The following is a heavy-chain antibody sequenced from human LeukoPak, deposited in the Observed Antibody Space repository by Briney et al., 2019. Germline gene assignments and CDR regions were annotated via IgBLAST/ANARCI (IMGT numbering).Heavy chain of an antibody. CDR3: ARTVYYGSGSYTAGDFDY. Sequence: GESLKISCKGSGYSFTTNWIGWVRQMPGKGLEWMGIIFPGDSDTRYSPSFQGQVTISADKSISTAYLQWSSLKASDTAMYYCARTVYYGSGSYTAGDFDYWGQGTLVTVSS. V-gene: IGHV5-51*01. CDR2: IFPGDSDT. J-gene: IGHJ4*02. D-gene: IGHD3-10*01. CDR1: GYSFTTNW.